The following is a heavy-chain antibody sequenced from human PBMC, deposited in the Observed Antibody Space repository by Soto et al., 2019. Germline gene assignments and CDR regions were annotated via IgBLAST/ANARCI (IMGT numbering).Heavy chain of an antibody. Sequence: PGGSLRLSCAASAFNFADYAMNWVRQVPGKGLEWVGFIRAKAHGGTTDYAASVKGRFTISRDDSKSIAYLQMNSLKIEDTALYWCTRAYDSSPLDYWGQGTRVTVSS. CDR2: IRAKAHGGTT. V-gene: IGHV3-49*04. CDR3: TRAYDSSPLDY. J-gene: IGHJ4*02. CDR1: AFNFADYA. D-gene: IGHD3-22*01.